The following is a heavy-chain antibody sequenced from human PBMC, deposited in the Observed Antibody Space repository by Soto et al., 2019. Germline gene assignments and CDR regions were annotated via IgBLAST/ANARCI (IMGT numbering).Heavy chain of an antibody. CDR1: GFTFSRYA. CDR2: ISGSGADS. V-gene: IGHV3-23*01. D-gene: IGHD6-13*01. J-gene: IGHJ1*01. CDR3: VKDESINWYSGHFRH. Sequence: EVQLLESGGGLVQPGGSLRLSCTASGFTFSRYAMSWVRQAPGKGLERVSAISGSGADSYDSDSVKGRFIISRDNAKNSLHLQMNSLRAEDTAFYYCVKDESINWYSGHFRHWGQGTLVTVSS.